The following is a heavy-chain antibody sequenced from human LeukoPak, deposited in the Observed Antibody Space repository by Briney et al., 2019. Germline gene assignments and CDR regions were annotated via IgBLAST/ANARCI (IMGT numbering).Heavy chain of an antibody. CDR1: GDSISSYY. Sequence: SETLSLTCTVSGDSISSYYWSCVPHPPREGLEWIGYIYYIVSTNHNPSPMSRVSIPLDTSKNQISLKINSADAAHTARYYCARHLGEVYYFDYWGQGALVTVSS. D-gene: IGHD3-16*01. CDR2: IYYIVST. V-gene: IGHV4-59*08. CDR3: ARHLGEVYYFDY. J-gene: IGHJ4*02.